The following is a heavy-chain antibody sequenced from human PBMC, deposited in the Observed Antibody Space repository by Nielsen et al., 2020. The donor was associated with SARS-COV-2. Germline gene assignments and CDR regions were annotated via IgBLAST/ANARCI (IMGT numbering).Heavy chain of an antibody. CDR3: ARVKVNWFDP. CDR2: TRNKANSYTT. CDR1: GFTFSDHY. J-gene: IGHJ5*02. V-gene: IGHV3-72*01. Sequence: GGSLRLSCAASGFTFSDHYMDWVRQAPGKGLEWVGRTRNKANSYTTEYAASVKGRFTISRDDSKNSLYLQMNSLKTEDTAVYYCARVKVNWFDPWGQGTLVTVSS.